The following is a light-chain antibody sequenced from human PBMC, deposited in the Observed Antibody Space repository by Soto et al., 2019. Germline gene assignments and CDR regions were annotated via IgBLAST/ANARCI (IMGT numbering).Light chain of an antibody. CDR2: AAS. J-gene: IGKJ1*01. CDR1: QDITNY. V-gene: IGKV1-9*01. CDR3: QQLNSYSVT. Sequence: DIQMTQSPSSLSASVGDRVTITCQASQDITNYLHWFQQKPGKAPKLLIYAASTLQSGVPSRFSGSGSGTEFTLTISSLQPEDFATYYCQQLNSYSVTFGQGTKVDIK.